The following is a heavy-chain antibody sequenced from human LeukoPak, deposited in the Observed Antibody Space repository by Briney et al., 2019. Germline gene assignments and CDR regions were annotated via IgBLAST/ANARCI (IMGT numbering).Heavy chain of an antibody. CDR2: IIPIFGTA. Sequence: SVKVSCKASGGTFSSYAISWVRQAPGQGLEWMGGIIPIFGTANYAQKFQGRVMITTDESTSTAYMELSSLRSEDTAVYYCAREEYSSSGYYYMDVWGKGTTVTVSS. CDR1: GGTFSSYA. J-gene: IGHJ6*03. V-gene: IGHV1-69*05. CDR3: AREEYSSSGYYYMDV. D-gene: IGHD6-6*01.